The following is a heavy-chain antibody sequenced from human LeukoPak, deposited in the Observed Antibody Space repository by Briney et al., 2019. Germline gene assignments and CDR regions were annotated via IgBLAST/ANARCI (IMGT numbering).Heavy chain of an antibody. D-gene: IGHD1-14*01. CDR3: ARGGPLGDTNRFDF. CDR2: ISSSSSYI. CDR1: GFTFSSYD. J-gene: IGHJ4*02. Sequence: GGSLRLSCAASGFTFSSYDMNWVRQAPGKGLEWVSSISSSSSYIYYADSVKGRFTISRDNSQNTVDLQMDSLRAEDTAVYYCARGGPLGDTNRFDFWGQGILVTVSS. V-gene: IGHV3-21*01.